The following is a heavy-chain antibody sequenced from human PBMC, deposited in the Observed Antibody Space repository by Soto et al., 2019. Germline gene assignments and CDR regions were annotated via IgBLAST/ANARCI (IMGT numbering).Heavy chain of an antibody. D-gene: IGHD5-12*01. CDR2: IYYSGST. CDR3: ARVATIRSVYYYYGMDV. CDR1: GGSISSGGYY. V-gene: IGHV4-31*03. J-gene: IGHJ6*02. Sequence: SETLSLTCTVSGGSISSGGYYWSWIRQHPGKGLEWIGYIYYSGSTYYNPSLKSRVTISVDTSKNQSSLKLSSVTAADTAVYYCARVATIRSVYYYYGMDVWGQGTTVTVSS.